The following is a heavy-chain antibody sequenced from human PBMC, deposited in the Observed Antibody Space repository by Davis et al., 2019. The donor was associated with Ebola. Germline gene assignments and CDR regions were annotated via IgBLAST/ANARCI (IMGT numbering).Heavy chain of an antibody. CDR3: AKELYYYYGMDV. Sequence: GGSLRPSCAASGFTFADYAMHWVRQAPGKGLEWVSGISWNSGSIGYADSVKGRFTISRDNAKNSLYLQMNSLRAEDTALYYCAKELYYYYGMDVWGQGTTVTVSS. J-gene: IGHJ6*02. CDR2: ISWNSGSI. CDR1: GFTFADYA. V-gene: IGHV3-9*01.